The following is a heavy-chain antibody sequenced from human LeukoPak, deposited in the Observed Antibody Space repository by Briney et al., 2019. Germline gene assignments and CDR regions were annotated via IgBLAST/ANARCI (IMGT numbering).Heavy chain of an antibody. Sequence: SVTVSCTASGGTFSSYAISWVRQAPGQGLEWMGGIIPIFGTANYAQKFQGRVTITADESTSTAYMELSSLRSEDTAVYYCAREVSRGFDYWGQGTLVTVSS. CDR2: IIPIFGTA. D-gene: IGHD5/OR15-5a*01. CDR3: AREVSRGFDY. V-gene: IGHV1-69*13. CDR1: GGTFSSYA. J-gene: IGHJ4*02.